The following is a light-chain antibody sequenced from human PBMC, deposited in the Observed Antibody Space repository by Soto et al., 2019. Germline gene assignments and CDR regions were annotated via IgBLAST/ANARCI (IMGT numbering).Light chain of an antibody. CDR1: QSISSW. V-gene: IGKV1-12*01. CDR2: AAS. J-gene: IGKJ4*01. CDR3: QQADSFPLT. Sequence: DIQMTQSPSTLSASVGDRVTITCRASQSISSWLAWYQQKPGKAPKLLIYAASSLQSGVPSRFSGSGYGTDFTLTISSLQPEDSATYYCQQADSFPLTFGGGTKVDIK.